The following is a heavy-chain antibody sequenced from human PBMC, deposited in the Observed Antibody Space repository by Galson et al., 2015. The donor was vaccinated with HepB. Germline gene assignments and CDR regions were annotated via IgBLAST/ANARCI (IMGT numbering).Heavy chain of an antibody. Sequence: SLRLSCAASGFTFSSYAMSWVRQAPGKGLEWVSAISGSGGSTYYADSVKGRFTIPRDNSKNTLYLQMNSLRAEDTAVYYCATYTIFGVVPLLYYFDYWGQGSLVTVSS. J-gene: IGHJ4*02. CDR3: ATYTIFGVVPLLYYFDY. CDR1: GFTFSSYA. CDR2: ISGSGGST. D-gene: IGHD3-3*01. V-gene: IGHV3-23*01.